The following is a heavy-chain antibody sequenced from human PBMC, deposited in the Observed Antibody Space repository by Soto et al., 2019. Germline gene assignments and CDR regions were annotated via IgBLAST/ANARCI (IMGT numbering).Heavy chain of an antibody. Sequence: EVQLLESGGGLVQPGGSLRLSCAASGFTFSSYAMSWVRQAPGKGLEWVSAISGSGGSTYYADSVKGRFTISRDNSKNTLYLQMNSLRAEDTAVYYCAKEYCGGDCYGLAALNWFDPWGQGTLVTVSS. CDR2: ISGSGGST. CDR3: AKEYCGGDCYGLAALNWFDP. D-gene: IGHD2-21*02. J-gene: IGHJ5*02. V-gene: IGHV3-23*01. CDR1: GFTFSSYA.